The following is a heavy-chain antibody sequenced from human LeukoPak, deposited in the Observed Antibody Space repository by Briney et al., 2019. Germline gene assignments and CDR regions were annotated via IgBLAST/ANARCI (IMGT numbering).Heavy chain of an antibody. V-gene: IGHV1-2*02. J-gene: IGHJ5*02. CDR3: ARGTWTIEGFDP. D-gene: IGHD1-1*01. CDR2: INPNSGGT. Sequence: ASVKVSCKASGYTFTGYYMHWVRQAPGQGLEWMGWINPNSGGTNYAQKFQGRVTMTRDTSISTAYMELGRLRSDDTAVYYCARGTWTIEGFDPWGQGTLVTVSS. CDR1: GYTFTGYY.